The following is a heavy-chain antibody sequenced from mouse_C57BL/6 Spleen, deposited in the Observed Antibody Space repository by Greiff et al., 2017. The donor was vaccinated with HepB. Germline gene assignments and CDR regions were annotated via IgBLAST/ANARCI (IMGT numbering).Heavy chain of an antibody. V-gene: IGHV1-42*01. CDR3: ALRFAY. J-gene: IGHJ3*01. CDR2: INPSTGGT. Sequence: VQLQQSGPELVKPGASVKISCKASGYSFTGYYMNWVKQSPEKSLEWIGEINPSTGGTTYNQKFKAKATLTVDKSSSTAYMQIKILTSEDSAVYYCALRFAYWGQGTLVTVSA. CDR1: GYSFTGYY.